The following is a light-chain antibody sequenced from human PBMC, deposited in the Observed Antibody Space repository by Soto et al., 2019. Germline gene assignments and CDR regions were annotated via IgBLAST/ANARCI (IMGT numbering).Light chain of an antibody. Sequence: EIVMTQSPAILSVSPGERATLSCRASQNIDANLAWYQHKPGQGPRLLVYGATTRVTGIPARFSGSRSGTEFTLTISSLQSEDFAIYYCQQYDNLPSRGFGPGTKVDIK. CDR2: GAT. J-gene: IGKJ3*01. CDR3: QQYDNLPSRG. V-gene: IGKV3-15*01. CDR1: QNIDAN.